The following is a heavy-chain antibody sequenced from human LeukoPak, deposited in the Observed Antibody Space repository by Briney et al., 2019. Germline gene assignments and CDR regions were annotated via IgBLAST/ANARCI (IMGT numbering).Heavy chain of an antibody. CDR2: ISYDGSNK. J-gene: IGHJ4*02. D-gene: IGHD5-24*01. CDR3: AREMRDGYNPPLDY. Sequence: AGGSLRLSCAASGFTFSSYAMHWVRQAPGKGLEWVAVISYDGSNKYYADSVKGRFTISRDNSKNTLYLQMNSLRAEDTAVYYCAREMRDGYNPPLDYWGQGTLVTVSS. CDR1: GFTFSSYA. V-gene: IGHV3-30*04.